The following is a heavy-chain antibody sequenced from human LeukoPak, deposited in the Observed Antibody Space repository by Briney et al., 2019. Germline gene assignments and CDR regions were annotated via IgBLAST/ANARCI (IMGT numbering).Heavy chain of an antibody. Sequence: SVKVSCQTSGGTFSSSAITGVRQAPGQGLEWMGRIIPVLNITTYAQKFQGSVTITADTSTSTVYMELSSLRSEETAVYYCARDQGLTAPPPYGLDVWGQGTTVIVSS. CDR2: IIPVLNIT. V-gene: IGHV1-69*04. CDR1: GGTFSSSA. J-gene: IGHJ6*02. D-gene: IGHD5-18*01. CDR3: ARDQGLTAPPPYGLDV.